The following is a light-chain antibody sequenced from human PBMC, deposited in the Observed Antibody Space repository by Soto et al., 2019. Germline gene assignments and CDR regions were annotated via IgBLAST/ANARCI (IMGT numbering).Light chain of an antibody. J-gene: IGKJ4*01. CDR1: QSVSSS. V-gene: IGKV3-11*01. CDR3: QQRSNWPLT. CDR2: DAS. Sequence: IVLTQSPATLSLSPGERATLSCRASQSVSSSLAWYQHKPGQAPRLLIYDASNRATGIPARFSGSGSGTDFTLTINSLEPEDFAVYYCQQRSNWPLTFGGGTKVDIK.